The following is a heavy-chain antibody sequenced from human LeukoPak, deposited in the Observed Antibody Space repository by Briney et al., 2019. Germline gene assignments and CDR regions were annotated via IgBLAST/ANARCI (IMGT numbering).Heavy chain of an antibody. V-gene: IGHV4-30-4*01. CDR1: GGSISSGDYY. J-gene: IGHJ4*02. CDR2: IYYSGST. CDR3: GREVWPFSIRGVIDY. Sequence: SETLSLTCTVSGGSISSGDYYWSWFRHPPGKGLEWIGYIYYSGSTYHNPSLKCRVTISVDTSKNQFPLQLSSVTPEDTAVYYCGREVWPFSIRGVIDYWGQGTLVTVSS. D-gene: IGHD3-10*01.